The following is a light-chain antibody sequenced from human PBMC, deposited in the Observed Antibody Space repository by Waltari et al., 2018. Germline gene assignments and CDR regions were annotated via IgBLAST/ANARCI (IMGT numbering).Light chain of an antibody. CDR1: SLRRYS. CDR3: HSRDTSSTRF. V-gene: IGLV3-19*01. CDR2: GQN. J-gene: IGLJ2*01. Sequence: SSDLTQDPAVSVALGQTVRITCQGDSLRRYSASGYQQRPGQAPILVLYGQNDRPSGIPDRFSGSTSGNTASLTITGAQAEDEADYYCHSRDTSSTRFFGGGTRLTV.